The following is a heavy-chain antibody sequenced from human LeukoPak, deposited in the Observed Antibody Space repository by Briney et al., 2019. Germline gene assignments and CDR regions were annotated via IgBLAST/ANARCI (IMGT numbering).Heavy chain of an antibody. V-gene: IGHV3-30*18. CDR3: AKGQTVSTIDAFDI. CDR1: GVTFSSYA. CDR2: ISYDGSNK. D-gene: IGHD5/OR15-5a*01. Sequence: PGGSLRLACAASGVTFSSYAMHWVRQAPGSGLEWVAVISYDGSNKYYADSVKGRFTISRDNSKNTVYLEMNSLIAEDTAVYYCAKGQTVSTIDAFDIWGQGTLVTVSS. J-gene: IGHJ3*02.